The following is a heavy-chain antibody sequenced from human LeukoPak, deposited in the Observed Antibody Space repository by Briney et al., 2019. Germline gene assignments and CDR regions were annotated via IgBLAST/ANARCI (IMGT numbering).Heavy chain of an antibody. CDR2: INPNSGGT. Sequence: ASVKVSCKASGYTFTGYYMHWVRQAPGQGLEWMGWINPNSGGTNYAQKFQGRVTMTRDTSISTAYMELSRLRSDNTAVYYCARNLWQQLAALDYWGQGTLVTVSS. V-gene: IGHV1-2*02. CDR1: GYTFTGYY. D-gene: IGHD6-13*01. CDR3: ARNLWQQLAALDY. J-gene: IGHJ4*02.